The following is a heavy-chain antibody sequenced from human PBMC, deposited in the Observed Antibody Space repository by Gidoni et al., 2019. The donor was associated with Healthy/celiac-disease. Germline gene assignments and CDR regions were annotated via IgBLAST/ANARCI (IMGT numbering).Heavy chain of an antibody. CDR2: IIPILGIA. CDR1: GGTFSSYA. J-gene: IGHJ4*02. V-gene: IGHV1-69*04. D-gene: IGHD1-26*01. Sequence: QVQLVPSGAEVKKPGSSVKVSCQASGGTFSSYAISWGRQAPGPGLEWMGRIIPILGIANYAQKFPGRVTITADKSTSTAYMELSSLRSEDTAVYYCASGSYLDYWGQGTLVTVSS. CDR3: ASGSYLDY.